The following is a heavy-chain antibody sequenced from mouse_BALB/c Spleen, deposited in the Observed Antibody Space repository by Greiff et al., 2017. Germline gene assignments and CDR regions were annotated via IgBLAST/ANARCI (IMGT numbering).Heavy chain of an antibody. J-gene: IGHJ1*01. V-gene: IGHV1-9*01. CDR3: ARNYRYDGSYWYFDV. D-gene: IGHD2-14*01. CDR1: GYTFSSYW. Sequence: QVQLQQSGAELMKPGASVKISCKATGYTFSSYWIEWVKQRPGHGLEWIGEILPGSGSTNYNEKFKGKATFTADTSSNTAYMQLSSLTSEDSAVYYCARNYRYDGSYWYFDVWGAGTTVTVSS. CDR2: ILPGSGST.